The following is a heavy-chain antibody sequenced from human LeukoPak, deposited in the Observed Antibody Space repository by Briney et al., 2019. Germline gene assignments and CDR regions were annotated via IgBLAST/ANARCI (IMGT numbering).Heavy chain of an antibody. CDR1: GFTFNSYA. Sequence: QTGGSLRLSCAASGFTFNSYAMTWVRQAPEKGLEWVSSISDSGVSTYYADSVKGRFTISRDNSKNTLYLQMNGLRAEDTAVYYCAKGLRGIYDYWGQGTLVTVSS. J-gene: IGHJ4*02. CDR3: AKGLRGIYDY. V-gene: IGHV3-23*01. CDR2: ISDSGVST. D-gene: IGHD1-26*01.